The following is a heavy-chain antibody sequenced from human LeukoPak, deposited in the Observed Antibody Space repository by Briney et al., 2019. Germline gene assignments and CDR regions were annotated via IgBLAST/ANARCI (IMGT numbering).Heavy chain of an antibody. V-gene: IGHV3-7*01. CDR1: GFTFSSYW. Sequence: GGSLRLSCAASGFTFSSYWMSWVRQAPGKGLEWVANIKKDGSEKYYVDSVKGRFTISRDNAKNSLYLQMNSLRAEDTAVYYCNYGVNSGAFDIWGQGTMVTVSS. J-gene: IGHJ3*02. CDR2: IKKDGSEK. D-gene: IGHD4/OR15-4a*01. CDR3: NYGVNSGAFDI.